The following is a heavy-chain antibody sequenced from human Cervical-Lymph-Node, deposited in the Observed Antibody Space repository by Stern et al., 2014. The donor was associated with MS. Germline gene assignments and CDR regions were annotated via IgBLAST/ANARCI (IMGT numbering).Heavy chain of an antibody. Sequence: MQLVQSGAEVKKPGESLKISCKGSGYIFTTYWIAWVRQVPGRGLEWMGLIYPGDSDTRYSPSFQGHVTMSVDPSISTAYLQWSSLKASDTAIYYCARPSNSGLFLQHWGQGTLVTVSS. CDR3: ARPSNSGLFLQH. J-gene: IGHJ1*01. V-gene: IGHV5-51*01. D-gene: IGHD6-19*01. CDR2: IYPGDSDT. CDR1: GYIFTTYW.